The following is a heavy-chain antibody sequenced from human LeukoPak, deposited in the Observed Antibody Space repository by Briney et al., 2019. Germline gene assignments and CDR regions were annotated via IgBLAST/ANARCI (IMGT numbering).Heavy chain of an antibody. J-gene: IGHJ5*02. CDR2: MNPNSGNT. Sequence: ASVKVSCKASGGTFSSYAISWVRQAPGQGLEWMGWMNPNSGNTDYAQKFQGRVTMTRNTSISTAYMELSSLVSEDTAVYYCARGTGSWLRLTRWFDPWGQGTLVTVSS. CDR3: ARGTGSWLRLTRWFDP. D-gene: IGHD5-12*01. CDR1: GGTFSSYA. V-gene: IGHV1-8*02.